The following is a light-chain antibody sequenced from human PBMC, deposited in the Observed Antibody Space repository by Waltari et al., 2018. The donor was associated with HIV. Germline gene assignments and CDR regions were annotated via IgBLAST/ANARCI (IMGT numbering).Light chain of an antibody. J-gene: IGLJ2*01. CDR2: RNN. CDR3: AAWDDSLNGPV. V-gene: IGLV1-44*01. CDR1: SSNIGSNT. Sequence: QSVLTQPPSASGTPGQRVTISCSGSSSNIGSNTVNWYQQLPGTAPKLLIYRNNRRPSGVPDRFSGSKSGPSASLAISGLQSEDEADYYCAAWDDSLNGPVFGGGTKLTVL.